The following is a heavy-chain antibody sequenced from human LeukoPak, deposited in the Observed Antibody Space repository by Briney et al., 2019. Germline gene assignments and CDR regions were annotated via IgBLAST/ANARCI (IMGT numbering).Heavy chain of an antibody. D-gene: IGHD2-15*01. J-gene: IGHJ3*02. CDR2: ISSSSSTM. CDR1: GFTFSSYS. Sequence: PGGSLRLSCAASGFTFSSYSMNWVRQAPGKGPEWVSYISSSSSTMYYADSVKGRFTISRDNAKNSLYLQMNSLRAEDTAVYYCASGRGPADAFDIWGQGTMVTVSS. CDR3: ASGRGPADAFDI. V-gene: IGHV3-48*01.